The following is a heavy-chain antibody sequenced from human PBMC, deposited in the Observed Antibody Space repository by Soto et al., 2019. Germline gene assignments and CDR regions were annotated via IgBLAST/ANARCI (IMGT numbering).Heavy chain of an antibody. Sequence: QVQLQESGPGLVKPSQTLSLTCTVSGGSISSGDYYWSWIRQPPGKGLEWIGYIDYSGNTYYNPSLKRRVTISVDTPNNQFSLKLSSVTASDTAVYYCARERYSSSLFYDYYGMDVWGQGTTVTVSS. V-gene: IGHV4-30-4*01. D-gene: IGHD6-6*01. CDR3: ARERYSSSLFYDYYGMDV. J-gene: IGHJ6*02. CDR1: GGSISSGDYY. CDR2: IDYSGNT.